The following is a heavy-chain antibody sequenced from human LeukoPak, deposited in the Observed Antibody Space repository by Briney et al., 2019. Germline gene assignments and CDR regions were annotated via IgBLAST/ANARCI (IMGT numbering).Heavy chain of an antibody. V-gene: IGHV3-23*01. Sequence: PGGSLRLSCAASGFTFSDYYMSWIRQAPGKGLEWVSTFGRSGSDTYYSDSVKGRFTIFRDNSKNTLYLQMNSLRDEDTAVYYCAKGSLGSWYYFDYWGQGTLVTVSS. D-gene: IGHD6-13*01. CDR1: GFTFSDYY. CDR3: AKGSLGSWYYFDY. CDR2: FGRSGSDT. J-gene: IGHJ4*02.